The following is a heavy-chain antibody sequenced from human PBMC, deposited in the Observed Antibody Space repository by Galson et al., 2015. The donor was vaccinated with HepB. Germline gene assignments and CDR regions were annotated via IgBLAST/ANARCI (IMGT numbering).Heavy chain of an antibody. J-gene: IGHJ6*02. Sequence: SLRLSCAASGFPLSDYYMTWIRQAPGKGLEWVSYISSSSLHTNYADSVKGRFTISRDNAKNSLYLQMNSLRAEDTAVYYCARDESGIVVVPGASFYYGMDVWGQGTTVTVSS. V-gene: IGHV3-11*05. CDR2: ISSSSLHT. D-gene: IGHD2-2*01. CDR1: GFPLSDYY. CDR3: ARDESGIVVVPGASFYYGMDV.